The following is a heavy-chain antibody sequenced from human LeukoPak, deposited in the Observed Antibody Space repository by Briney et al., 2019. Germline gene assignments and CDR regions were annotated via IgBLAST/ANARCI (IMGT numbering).Heavy chain of an antibody. J-gene: IGHJ4*02. D-gene: IGHD3-10*01. Sequence: SETLSLTCTVSGGSVSSSSYYWGWIRQPPGKGLEWIGSIYYSGSTYYNPSLKSRVSISVDTSKNQFSLKLNSLTTADTAVYYCATEGWFGESRGVYWGQGTLVTVSS. CDR2: IYYSGST. CDR3: ATEGWFGESRGVY. V-gene: IGHV4-39*07. CDR1: GGSVSSSSYY.